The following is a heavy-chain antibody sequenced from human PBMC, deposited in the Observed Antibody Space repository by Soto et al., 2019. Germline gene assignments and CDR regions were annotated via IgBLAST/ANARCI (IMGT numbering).Heavy chain of an antibody. CDR3: AAYYLNSGSYERYFQH. D-gene: IGHD1-26*01. V-gene: IGHV3-23*01. Sequence: AGGSLRLSCAASGFTFSSYAMSWVRQAPGKGLKWVSAISGSGGSTYYADSVKGRFTISRDNSKNTLYLQMNSLRAEDTAVYYCAAYYLNSGSYERYFQHWGQGTLVTVSS. J-gene: IGHJ1*01. CDR1: GFTFSSYA. CDR2: ISGSGGST.